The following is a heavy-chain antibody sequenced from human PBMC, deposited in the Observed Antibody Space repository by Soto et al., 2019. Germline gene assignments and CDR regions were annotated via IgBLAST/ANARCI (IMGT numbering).Heavy chain of an antibody. Sequence: GGTLRLSCAASGFTFSRYSMNWVRQAPGKGLEWVSYISSSSSTIYYADSVKGRFTISRDTAKNLLYLQMNSLSVEDTAVYYSWTSQCLRFSGMDVRGTGTSVTVSS. CDR3: WTSQCLRFSGMDV. CDR2: ISSSSSTI. J-gene: IGHJ6*04. D-gene: IGHD5-12*01. V-gene: IGHV3-48*01. CDR1: GFTFSRYS.